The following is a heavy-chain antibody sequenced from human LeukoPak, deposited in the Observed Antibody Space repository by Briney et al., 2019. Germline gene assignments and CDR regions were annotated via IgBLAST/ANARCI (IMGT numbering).Heavy chain of an antibody. V-gene: IGHV4-34*01. D-gene: IGHD4-17*01. J-gene: IGHJ6*02. CDR2: INHSGST. Sequence: PSETLSLTCAVYGGSFSGYYWSWIRQPPGKGLEWIGEINHSGSTNYNPSLKSRVTISVDTSKNQFSLKLSSVTAADTAVYYCARVDGDYVYYYGMDVWGQGTTVTVSS. CDR3: ARVDGDYVYYYGMDV. CDR1: GGSFSGYY.